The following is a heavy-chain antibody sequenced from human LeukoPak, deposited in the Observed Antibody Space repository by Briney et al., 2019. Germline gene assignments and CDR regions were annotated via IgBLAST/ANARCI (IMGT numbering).Heavy chain of an antibody. CDR3: ARRTRQWLVRDLLDY. V-gene: IGHV1-2*06. CDR1: GYTFTGYY. CDR2: INPNSGGT. Sequence: GASVKVSCKASGYTFTGYYMHWVRQAPGQGLEWMGRINPNSGGTNYAQKLQGRVTMTRDTSISTAYMELSRLRSDDTAVYYCARRTRQWLVRDLLDYWGQGTLVTVSS. J-gene: IGHJ4*02. D-gene: IGHD6-19*01.